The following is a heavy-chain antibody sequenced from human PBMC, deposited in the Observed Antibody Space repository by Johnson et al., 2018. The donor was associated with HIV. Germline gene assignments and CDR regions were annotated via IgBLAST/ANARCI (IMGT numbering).Heavy chain of an antibody. J-gene: IGHJ3*02. CDR3: AGRSSAWYEDAFDI. D-gene: IGHD6-19*01. Sequence: VHLVESGGGMVQPGGSLRLSCAASAFTFSSNYMSWVRQAPGKGLEWVSVIYSGDRTYSAVSVKGRFTISRDSSKNTLFLQMNSLRVEDTAIYYCAGRSSAWYEDAFDIWGQGTMVTVSS. V-gene: IGHV3-66*01. CDR2: IYSGDRT. CDR1: AFTFSSNY.